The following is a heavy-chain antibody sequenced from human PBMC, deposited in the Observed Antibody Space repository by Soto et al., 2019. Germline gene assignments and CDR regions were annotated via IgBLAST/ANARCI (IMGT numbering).Heavy chain of an antibody. Sequence: PSETLSLTCAVYGGSGGSFSGYYWSWIRQPPGKGLEWIGEINHSGSTNYNPSLKSRVTISVDKSNNHFSLDLRSVTGADTAVYYCATLPPRIVVVTTEMPTWGQGILVTVSS. J-gene: IGHJ5*02. CDR1: GGSGGSFSGYY. CDR3: ATLPPRIVVVTTEMPT. D-gene: IGHD2-21*02. CDR2: INHSGST. V-gene: IGHV4-34*01.